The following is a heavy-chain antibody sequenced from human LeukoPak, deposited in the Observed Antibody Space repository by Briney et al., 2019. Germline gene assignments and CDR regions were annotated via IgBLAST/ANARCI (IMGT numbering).Heavy chain of an antibody. CDR2: ISGSGGSA. Sequence: PGGSLRLSCAASGFTFSSYAMSWVRQAPGKGLEWVSGISGSGGSAYYADSVKGRFTISRDNSKNTLYLQMNSLRAEDTAVYYCAKAATYYDFWSGETTNFDYWGQGTLVTVSS. V-gene: IGHV3-23*01. CDR1: GFTFSSYA. D-gene: IGHD3-3*01. CDR3: AKAATYYDFWSGETTNFDY. J-gene: IGHJ4*02.